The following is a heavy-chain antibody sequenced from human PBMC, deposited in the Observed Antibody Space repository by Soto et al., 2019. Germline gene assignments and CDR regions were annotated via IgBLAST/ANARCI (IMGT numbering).Heavy chain of an antibody. CDR1: GYTFTSYG. Sequence: ASVKVSCKASGYTFTSYGISWVRQAPGQGLEWMGWISAYNGSTNYAQKLQGRVTMTTDTSTSTAYMELRSLRSDDTAVYYCARVYYDILTGYYAAFDIWGQGTMVTVSS. CDR2: ISAYNGST. V-gene: IGHV1-18*01. D-gene: IGHD3-9*01. CDR3: ARVYYDILTGYYAAFDI. J-gene: IGHJ3*02.